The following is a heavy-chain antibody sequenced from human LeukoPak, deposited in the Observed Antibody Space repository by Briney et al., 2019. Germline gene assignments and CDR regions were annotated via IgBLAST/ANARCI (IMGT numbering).Heavy chain of an antibody. J-gene: IGHJ4*02. Sequence: SETLSLTCTVSGVSISSSNSYWSWIRQPPGKGLEWIGSIYYTGNTYYNASLKSRVTISIDTSNNQISLRLISVTATDTAMYYCARQTGSGLFTLPGGQGTLVTVSS. CDR2: IYYTGNT. D-gene: IGHD3/OR15-3a*01. V-gene: IGHV4-39*01. CDR3: ARQTGSGLFTLP. CDR1: GVSISSSNSY.